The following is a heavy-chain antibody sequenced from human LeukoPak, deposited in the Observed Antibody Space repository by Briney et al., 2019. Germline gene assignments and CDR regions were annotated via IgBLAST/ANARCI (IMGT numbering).Heavy chain of an antibody. CDR3: ARDSMPDSPMVRGVIIYYYYYGMDV. J-gene: IGHJ6*04. D-gene: IGHD3-10*01. Sequence: ASVKVSCKASGYTFTSYYMHWVRQAPGQGLEWMGIINPSGSSTSYAQKFQGRVTMTRDTSTSTVYMELSSLRSEDTAVYYCARDSMPDSPMVRGVIIYYYYYGMDVWGKGTTVTVSS. CDR2: INPSGSST. CDR1: GYTFTSYY. V-gene: IGHV1-46*01.